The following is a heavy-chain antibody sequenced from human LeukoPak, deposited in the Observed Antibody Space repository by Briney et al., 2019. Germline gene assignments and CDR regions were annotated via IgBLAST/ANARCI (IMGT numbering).Heavy chain of an antibody. J-gene: IGHJ6*02. CDR1: GGTFSSHA. Sequence: SVKVSCKASGGTFSSHALSWVRQAPGQGLEWMGRIIPMFGVTNYAQNFQGRFTITADKPTATVYMELTSLRSEDTAVYYCAGNPLGTEMLMGYYYYGMDVWGQGTTVTVSS. CDR2: IIPMFGVT. D-gene: IGHD3-16*01. CDR3: AGNPLGTEMLMGYYYYGMDV. V-gene: IGHV1-69*04.